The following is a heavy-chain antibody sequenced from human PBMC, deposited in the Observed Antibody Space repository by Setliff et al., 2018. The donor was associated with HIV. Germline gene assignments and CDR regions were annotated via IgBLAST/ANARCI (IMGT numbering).Heavy chain of an antibody. V-gene: IGHV3-21*04. CDR1: GFTFSYYT. Sequence: GGSLRLSCAASGFTFSYYTMHWIRQTPDNGLEWVSSISSSSSYIYYADSVKGRFTISRDNSKNTLFLQMNSLRPEDTAVYYCARDCRVGWVFTYGMDVWGQGTLVTVSS. J-gene: IGHJ6*02. D-gene: IGHD6-13*01. CDR2: ISSSSSYI. CDR3: ARDCRVGWVFTYGMDV.